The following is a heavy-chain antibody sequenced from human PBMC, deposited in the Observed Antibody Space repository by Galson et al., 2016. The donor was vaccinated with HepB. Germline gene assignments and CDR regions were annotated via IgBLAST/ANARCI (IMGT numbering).Heavy chain of an antibody. CDR1: GFSFSNYG. J-gene: IGHJ6*02. Sequence: SLRLSCAASGFSFSNYGMHWVRQAPGKGLEWVAGVSYGGSKNYYVDSVKGRFTISRDNSKNTLYLQMNSLRPGDAAMYYCAKDYCSDTCHLGRWNVWGQGTPVTVSS. CDR3: AKDYCSDTCHLGRWNV. V-gene: IGHV3-30*18. D-gene: IGHD2-15*01. CDR2: VSYGGSKN.